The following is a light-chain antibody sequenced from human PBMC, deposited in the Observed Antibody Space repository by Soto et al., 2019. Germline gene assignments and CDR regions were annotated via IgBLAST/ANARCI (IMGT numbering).Light chain of an antibody. Sequence: DIQRTQSPSTMSASVGDRVTITCRASQGINESVAWYQQKPGRAPEFLICKASNLESGVPSRFSGSGSGTEFTLTISSLQPDDFATYCCQRGHGFSWTFGQGTKVEIK. J-gene: IGKJ1*01. CDR3: QRGHGFSWT. V-gene: IGKV1-5*03. CDR2: KAS. CDR1: QGINES.